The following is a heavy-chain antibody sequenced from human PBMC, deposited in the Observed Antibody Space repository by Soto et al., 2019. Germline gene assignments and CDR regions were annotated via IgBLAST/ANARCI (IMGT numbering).Heavy chain of an antibody. J-gene: IGHJ4*02. Sequence: PGGSLRLSCAASGFTFSSYVMHWVRQAPGKGLEWVAVIWYDGSNKYYADSVKGRFTISRDNSKNTLYLQMNSLRAEDTAVYYCARDPDYYDSSGIDYWGQGTLVTVSS. V-gene: IGHV3-33*01. CDR3: ARDPDYYDSSGIDY. D-gene: IGHD3-22*01. CDR2: IWYDGSNK. CDR1: GFTFSSYV.